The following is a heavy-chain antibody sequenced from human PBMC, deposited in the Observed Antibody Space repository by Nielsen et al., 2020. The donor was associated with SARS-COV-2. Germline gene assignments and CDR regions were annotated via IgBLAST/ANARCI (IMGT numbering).Heavy chain of an antibody. D-gene: IGHD6-19*01. V-gene: IGHV3-48*03. CDR1: VFPFSSYE. Sequence: GGSLRLSCAASVFPFSSYEMNWVRQAPGKALEWLSYICGNGRNIFYADSVKCRFTISRDNAENSLSLQMNSLRAEDTAVYYCARESVTGTDAFDIWGQGTVVTVSS. J-gene: IGHJ3*02. CDR3: ARESVTGTDAFDI. CDR2: ICGNGRNI.